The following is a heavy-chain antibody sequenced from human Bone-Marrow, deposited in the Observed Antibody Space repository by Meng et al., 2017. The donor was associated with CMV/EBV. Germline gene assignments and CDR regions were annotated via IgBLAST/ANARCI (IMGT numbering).Heavy chain of an antibody. CDR2: ISWDGGST. Sequence: GESLKISCAASGFTFDDYTMHWVRQAPGKGLEWVSLISWDGGSTYYADSVKGRFTISRDNSKNTLYLQMNSLRAEDTAVYYCAKDLSGFLVVPAAAYWGEGTLVTVSS. CDR3: AKDLSGFLVVPAAAY. V-gene: IGHV3-43*01. D-gene: IGHD2-2*01. J-gene: IGHJ4*02. CDR1: GFTFDDYT.